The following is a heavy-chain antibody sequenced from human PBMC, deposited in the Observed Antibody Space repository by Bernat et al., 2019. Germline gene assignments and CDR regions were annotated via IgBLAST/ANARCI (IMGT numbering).Heavy chain of an antibody. D-gene: IGHD2-2*03. CDR3: ARERRALFPGLMDSAFDI. J-gene: IGHJ3*02. CDR2: ISYDGSNK. CDR1: GFTFSSYA. V-gene: IGHV3-30*01. Sequence: QVQLVESGGGVVQPGRSLRLSCAASGFTFSSYAMHWVRQAPVKGLEWVGVISYDGSNKYYADPVKGRFTISRDNSKNTLYLQMNSLRAEDTAVYYCARERRALFPGLMDSAFDIWGQGTMVTVSS.